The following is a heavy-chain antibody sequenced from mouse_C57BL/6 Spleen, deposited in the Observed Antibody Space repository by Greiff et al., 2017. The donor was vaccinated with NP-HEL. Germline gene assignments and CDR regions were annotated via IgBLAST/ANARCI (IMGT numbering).Heavy chain of an antibody. J-gene: IGHJ4*01. Sequence: QVQLKESGPGLVAPSQSLSITCTVSGFSLTSYGVHWVRQPPGKGLEWLVVIWSDGSTTYNSALKSRLSISKDNAKSQVFLKMNSLQTDDTAMYYCARHGEYDGYYAMDYWGQGTSVTVSS. CDR3: ARHGEYDGYYAMDY. V-gene: IGHV2-6-1*01. CDR1: GFSLTSYG. D-gene: IGHD2-14*01. CDR2: IWSDGST.